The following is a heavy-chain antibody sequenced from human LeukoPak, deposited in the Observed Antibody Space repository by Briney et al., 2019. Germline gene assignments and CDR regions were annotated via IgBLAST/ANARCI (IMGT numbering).Heavy chain of an antibody. V-gene: IGHV4-59*08. J-gene: IGHJ6*02. CDR2: IYYSGST. CDR3: ARQTYYYGSGSYSNYYGMDV. CDR1: GGSISSYY. D-gene: IGHD3-10*01. Sequence: SGTLSLTCTVSGGSISSYYWSWIRQPPGKGLEWIGYIYYSGSTNYNPSLKSRVTISVDTSKNQFSLKLSSVTAADTAVYYCARQTYYYGSGSYSNYYGMDVWGQGTTVTVSS.